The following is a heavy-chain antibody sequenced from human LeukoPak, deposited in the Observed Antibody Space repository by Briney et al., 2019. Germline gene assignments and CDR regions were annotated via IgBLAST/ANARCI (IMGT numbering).Heavy chain of an antibody. J-gene: IGHJ4*02. CDR1: GFTFSNYA. Sequence: GGSLRLSCGASGFTFSNYAMNWVRQVPGEGLEWLSGISRRGDTTYYTDSVKGRITISRDNSNNTLYLQMNTLRADDTAVYYCSKATGPNSFRYIEYWGQGTLVTVSS. CDR3: SKATGPNSFRYIEY. D-gene: IGHD1-14*01. V-gene: IGHV3-23*01. CDR2: ISRRGDTT.